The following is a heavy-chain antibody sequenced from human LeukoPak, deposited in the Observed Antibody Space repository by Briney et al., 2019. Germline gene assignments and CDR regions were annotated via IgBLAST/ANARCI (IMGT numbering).Heavy chain of an antibody. V-gene: IGHV1-69*04. D-gene: IGHD7-27*01. J-gene: IGHJ6*02. Sequence: SVLISCKASGGTFSSYAFSWVRRATGQGLVWMVRIIPIFGITSYAQKFQGRVTITADKSTSTAYMELSSLRSEDTAVYYCARDKNTNCNYYSGMDAWGQGTTVTVSS. CDR3: ARDKNTNCNYYSGMDA. CDR2: IIPIFGIT. CDR1: GGTFSSYA.